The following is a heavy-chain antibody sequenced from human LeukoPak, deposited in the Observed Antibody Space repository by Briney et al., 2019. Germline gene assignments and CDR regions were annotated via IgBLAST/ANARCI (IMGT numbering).Heavy chain of an antibody. Sequence: NPGGSLSLSCAASGFTFCSYSMNWVRQAPGKGLEWVSSISSSSSYIYYADSVKGRFTISRDNAKNSLYLQMNRLRTEDTAVYYCARGDFWSGDYTDAFDIWGQGTMVTVSS. V-gene: IGHV3-21*01. D-gene: IGHD3-3*01. CDR2: ISSSSSYI. CDR3: ARGDFWSGDYTDAFDI. CDR1: GFTFCSYS. J-gene: IGHJ3*02.